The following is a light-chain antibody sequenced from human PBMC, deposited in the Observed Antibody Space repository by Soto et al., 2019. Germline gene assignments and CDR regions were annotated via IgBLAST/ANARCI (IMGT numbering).Light chain of an antibody. CDR2: GAS. V-gene: IGKV3-15*01. CDR1: QSVSSN. Sequence: EIVMTQSPATLSVSPGERATLSCRASQSVSSNLAWYQQKFGQAPRLLIYGASTRATGIAARFSGSGSGTEFTLTISSLQSEDFAVYYCQQYNNWPLTFGGGTKVEIK. J-gene: IGKJ4*01. CDR3: QQYNNWPLT.